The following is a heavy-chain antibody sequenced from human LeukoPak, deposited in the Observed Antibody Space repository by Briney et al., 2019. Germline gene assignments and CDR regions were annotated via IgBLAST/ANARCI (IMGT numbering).Heavy chain of an antibody. V-gene: IGHV4-39*01. Sequence: KSSETLSLTCTVSGVSISGSGYYLGWIRQPPGKGLEWIGNIYYTGGTYYNASLQSRVTISIDMSKNQFSLRLSSVTAADTAMYYCVKSGGYGLIDYWGQGTLVTVSS. CDR2: IYYTGGT. J-gene: IGHJ4*02. CDR3: VKSGGYGLIDY. CDR1: GVSISGSGYY. D-gene: IGHD6-19*01.